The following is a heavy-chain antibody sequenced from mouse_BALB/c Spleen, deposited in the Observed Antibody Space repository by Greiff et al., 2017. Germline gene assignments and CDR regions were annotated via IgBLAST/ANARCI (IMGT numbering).Heavy chain of an antibody. Sequence: EVKLVESGPGLVKPSQSLSLTCTVTGYSITSDYAWNWIRQFPGNKLEWMGYISYSGSTSYNPSLKSRISITRDTSKNQFFLQLNSVTTEDTATYYCARSREDYYGSSYISYWGQGTTLTVSS. D-gene: IGHD1-1*01. J-gene: IGHJ2*01. CDR1: GYSITSDYA. CDR2: ISYSGST. CDR3: ARSREDYYGSSYISY. V-gene: IGHV3-2*02.